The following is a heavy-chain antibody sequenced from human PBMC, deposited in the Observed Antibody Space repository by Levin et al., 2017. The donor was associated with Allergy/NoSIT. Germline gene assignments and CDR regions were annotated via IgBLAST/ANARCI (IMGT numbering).Heavy chain of an antibody. V-gene: IGHV4-39*01. Sequence: SETLSLTCTVSGGSISSSSYYWGWIRQPPGKGLEWIGSIYYSGSTYYNPSLKSRVTISVDTSKNQFSLKLSSVTAADTAVYYCARHRYSSSWLPWGQGTLVTVSS. J-gene: IGHJ5*02. CDR1: GGSISSSSYY. CDR3: ARHRYSSSWLP. D-gene: IGHD6-13*01. CDR2: IYYSGST.